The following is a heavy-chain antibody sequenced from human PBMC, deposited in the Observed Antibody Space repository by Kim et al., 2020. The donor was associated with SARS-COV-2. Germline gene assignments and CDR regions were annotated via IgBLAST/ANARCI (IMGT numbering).Heavy chain of an antibody. V-gene: IGHV4-39*01. J-gene: IGHJ5*02. CDR3: ARQRFPQVRLGGGGWFDP. Sequence: SETLSLTCTVSGGSISSKGYYWAWIRQPPGKGLECIGTVYFSGTTYYNPSLKSRVTISVDTSKTHFYLNLTSVTAADTAVYYCARQRFPQVRLGGGGWFDPWGQGTLVTVSS. D-gene: IGHD3-16*01. CDR1: GGSISSKGYY. CDR2: VYFSGTT.